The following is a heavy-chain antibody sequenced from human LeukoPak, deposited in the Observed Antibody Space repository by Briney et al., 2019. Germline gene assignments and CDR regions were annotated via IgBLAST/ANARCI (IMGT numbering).Heavy chain of an antibody. D-gene: IGHD2-2*01. CDR1: GFTFSSYA. J-gene: IGHJ4*02. CDR2: ISGSGGST. Sequence: HPGGSLRLSCAASGFTFSSYAMSWVRQAPGKGLEWVSAISGSGGSTYYADSVKGRFTISRDNSKNTLYLQMNSPRAEDTAVYYCASTRIVVGGIDYWGQGTLVTVSS. V-gene: IGHV3-23*01. CDR3: ASTRIVVGGIDY.